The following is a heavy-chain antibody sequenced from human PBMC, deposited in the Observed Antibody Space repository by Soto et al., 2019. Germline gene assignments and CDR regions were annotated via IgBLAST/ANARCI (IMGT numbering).Heavy chain of an antibody. V-gene: IGHV4-59*01. J-gene: IGHJ6*02. CDR2: IYYSGST. CDR3: ARDFGRFLVFNPGADSDMYA. CDR1: GASISSYY. D-gene: IGHD3-3*01. Sequence: SETLSLTCTVCGASISSYYWSWIRQPPGKGLEWIGYIYYSGSTNYNPSLKSRVTISVDTSKNQFSLKLSSVTAADTAVYYCARDFGRFLVFNPGADSDMYAWGQGTTLTVSS.